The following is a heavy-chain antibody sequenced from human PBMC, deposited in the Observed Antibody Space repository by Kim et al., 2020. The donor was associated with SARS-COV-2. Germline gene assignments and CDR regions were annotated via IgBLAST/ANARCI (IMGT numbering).Heavy chain of an antibody. CDR3: ARDNFLWAGSFWSGYPDKGMDV. J-gene: IGHJ6*02. CDR1: GGSISSSSYY. V-gene: IGHV4-39*07. D-gene: IGHD3-3*01. Sequence: SETLSLTCTVSGGSISSSSYYWGWIRQPPGKGLEWIGSIYYSGSTYYNPSLKSRVTISVDTSKNQFSLKLSSVTAADTAVYYCARDNFLWAGSFWSGYPDKGMDVWGQGTTVTVSS. CDR2: IYYSGST.